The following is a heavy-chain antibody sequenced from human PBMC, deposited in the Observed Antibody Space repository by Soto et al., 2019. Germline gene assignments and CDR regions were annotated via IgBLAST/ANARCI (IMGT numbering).Heavy chain of an antibody. CDR1: GFTFANSA. Sequence: EVQLLESGGGLVQPGGSLRLSCAASGFTFANSAMNWVRQAPGKGLEWVSVITGSGGNTYYTDSVKGRFTMSRDNSRNTLSLQMNGLRPEDTAVYYCAKGGRLCEDWGQGTLVTVSS. CDR2: ITGSGGNT. V-gene: IGHV3-23*01. CDR3: AKGGRLCED. J-gene: IGHJ4*02. D-gene: IGHD2-21*01.